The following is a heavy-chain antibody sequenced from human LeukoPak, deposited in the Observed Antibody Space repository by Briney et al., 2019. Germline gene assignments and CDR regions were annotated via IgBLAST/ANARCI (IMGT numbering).Heavy chain of an antibody. CDR3: TRPYGKGGVVPGY. Sequence: GGSLRLSCTASGFSLGDYAMSWVRQAPGKGLEWVGFIRSKGYGGTTEYAASVKGRFTISRDDSKSIAYLQMNSLKTEDTAVYYCTRPYGKGGVVPGYWGQGTLVTVSS. D-gene: IGHD3-3*01. CDR2: IRSKGYGGTT. CDR1: GFSLGDYA. J-gene: IGHJ4*02. V-gene: IGHV3-49*04.